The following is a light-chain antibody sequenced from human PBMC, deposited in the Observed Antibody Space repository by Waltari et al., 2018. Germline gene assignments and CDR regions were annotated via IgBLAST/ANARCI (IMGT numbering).Light chain of an antibody. Sequence: QSGLTQPPSPSGTPGQRVTFSCSRSTPNIVSNYVSWYQHVPGAAPKRLIYWNDERPSGVPDRFSGSKSGASASLAISGLRSEDEAHYFCASWDESLSGFVVFGGGTKLTVL. CDR2: WND. V-gene: IGLV1-47*01. J-gene: IGLJ2*01. CDR3: ASWDESLSGFVV. CDR1: TPNIVSNY.